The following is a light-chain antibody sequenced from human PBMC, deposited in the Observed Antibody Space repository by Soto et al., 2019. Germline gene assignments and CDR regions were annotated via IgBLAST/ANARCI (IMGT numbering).Light chain of an antibody. CDR1: SRDAGGYNY. CDR2: DVS. CDR3: SSYTSSSTLWV. J-gene: IGLJ3*02. V-gene: IGLV2-14*01. Sequence: QSALTQPASVSGSPGQSITISCTGTSRDAGGYNYVSWYQQHPGKAPKLMIYDVSDRPSGVSNRFSGSKSGNTASLTISGLQAEDEADYYCSSYTSSSTLWVFGGGTKLTVL.